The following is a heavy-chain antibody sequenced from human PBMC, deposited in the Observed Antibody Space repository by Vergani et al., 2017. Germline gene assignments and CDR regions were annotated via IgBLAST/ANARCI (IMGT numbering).Heavy chain of an antibody. D-gene: IGHD3-10*01. CDR2: IRSKAYGGTT. CDR1: GFTFGDYS. V-gene: IGHV3-49*05. J-gene: IGHJ4*02. CDR3: TRSSYGSGTGYFDF. Sequence: EVQLVESGGGLVKPGRSLRLSCTASGFTFGDYSMSWFRQAPGKGLVWVGFIRSKAYGGTTEYAASVKGRFIISRDDYKSIAYLQMNSLKTEDTDVYYCTRSSYGSGTGYFDFWGQGTLVTVSS.